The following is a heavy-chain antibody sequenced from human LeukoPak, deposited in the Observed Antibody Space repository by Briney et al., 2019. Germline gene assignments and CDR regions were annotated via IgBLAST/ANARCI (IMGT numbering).Heavy chain of an antibody. CDR2: ISWNSGSI. CDR3: AKDMEGAAGY. D-gene: IGHD1-26*01. V-gene: IGHV3-9*01. J-gene: IGHJ4*02. Sequence: PGRSLRLSCAASGFTFDDYAMHWVRQAPGKGLEWVSGISWNSGSIGYADSVKGRFTISRDNAKNSLYLQMNSLRAEDTALYYCAKDMEGAAGYWGQGTLVTVSS. CDR1: GFTFDDYA.